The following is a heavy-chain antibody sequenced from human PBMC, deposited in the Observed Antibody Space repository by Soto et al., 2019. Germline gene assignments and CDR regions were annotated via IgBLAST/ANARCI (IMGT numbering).Heavy chain of an antibody. CDR2: IYPGDADA. CDR1: GYSLVTHW. Sequence: EALKISCQGSGYSLVTHWLGWLRPMPAKGLEWMGIIYPGDADARYSPSFQGQVTISADESITTAYLQWTSLKASDTAMYYCARSQFDYIWGTSGYFDSWGQGTLVTVSS. D-gene: IGHD3-16*01. V-gene: IGHV5-51*01. CDR3: ARSQFDYIWGTSGYFDS. J-gene: IGHJ4*02.